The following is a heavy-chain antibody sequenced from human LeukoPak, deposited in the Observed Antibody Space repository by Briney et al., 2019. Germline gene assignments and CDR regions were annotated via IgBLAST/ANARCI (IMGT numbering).Heavy chain of an antibody. J-gene: IGHJ4*02. CDR3: ARSDYGLDY. Sequence: ASVKVSCQASGYTFTSYAMHWVRXAPGQXXXXXGWINAXXXXXXXXXXXXXRVTITXXTSASXAYMELSSLRSEDTAVYYCARSDYGLDYWGQGTLVTVSS. V-gene: IGHV1-3*01. CDR1: GYTFTSYA. D-gene: IGHD4-17*01. CDR2: INAXXXXX.